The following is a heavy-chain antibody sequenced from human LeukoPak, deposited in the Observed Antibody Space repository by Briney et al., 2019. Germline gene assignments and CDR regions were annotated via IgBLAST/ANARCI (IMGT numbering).Heavy chain of an antibody. Sequence: QSGGSLRLSCTASGFTFSTYWMSWVRQAPGKGLEWMANIKPDGSEKYYVDSVKGRFTISRDNAKNSLYLQMNSLRAEDTAVYYCARDNRYYYDSSGTGDAFDIWGQGTIVTVSS. V-gene: IGHV3-7*01. J-gene: IGHJ3*02. CDR1: GFTFSTYW. CDR3: ARDNRYYYDSSGTGDAFDI. CDR2: IKPDGSEK. D-gene: IGHD3-22*01.